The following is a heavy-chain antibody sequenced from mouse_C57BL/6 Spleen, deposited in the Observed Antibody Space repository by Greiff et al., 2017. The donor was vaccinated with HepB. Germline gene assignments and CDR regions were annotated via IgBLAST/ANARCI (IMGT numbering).Heavy chain of an antibody. J-gene: IGHJ4*01. V-gene: IGHV1-80*01. CDR3: ARNGYDSTHYAMDY. Sequence: QVQLKESGAELVKPGASVKISCKASGYAFSSYWMNWVKQRPGKGLEWIGQIYPGDGDTNYNGKFKGKATLTADKSSSTAYMQLSSLTSEDSAVYFCARNGYDSTHYAMDYWGQGTSVTVSS. CDR2: IYPGDGDT. D-gene: IGHD1-1*01. CDR1: GYAFSSYW.